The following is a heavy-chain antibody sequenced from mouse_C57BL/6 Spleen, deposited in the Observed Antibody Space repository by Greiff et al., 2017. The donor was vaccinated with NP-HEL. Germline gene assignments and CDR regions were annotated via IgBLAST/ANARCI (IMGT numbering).Heavy chain of an antibody. J-gene: IGHJ4*01. CDR1: GYTFTSYW. V-gene: IGHV1-61*01. CDR2: IYPSDSET. CDR3: ARNRITTAPYYAMDY. D-gene: IGHD1-2*01. Sequence: QVQLQQPGAELVRPGSSVKLSCKASGYTFTSYWMDWVKQRPGQGLEWIGNIYPSDSETHYNQKFKDKATLTVDKSSSTAYMQLSSLTSEDSAVYYCARNRITTAPYYAMDYWGQGTSVTVSS.